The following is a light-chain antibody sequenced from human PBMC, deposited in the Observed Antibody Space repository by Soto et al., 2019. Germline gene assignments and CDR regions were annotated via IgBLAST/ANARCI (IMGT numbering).Light chain of an antibody. CDR3: CSYAGNDNYV. V-gene: IGLV2-8*01. CDR1: SSDVGGYNY. CDR2: EVN. Sequence: SVLTQPPSASGSPGQSVTISCTGTSSDVGGYNYVSWYQQHPGKAPKLIIYEVNKRPSGVPDRFSGAKSGNTASLSVSGLQAEDEADYYCCSYAGNDNYVFGTGTKVTVL. J-gene: IGLJ1*01.